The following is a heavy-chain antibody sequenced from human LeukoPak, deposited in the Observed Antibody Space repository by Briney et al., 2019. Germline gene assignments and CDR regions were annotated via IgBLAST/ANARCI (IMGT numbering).Heavy chain of an antibody. V-gene: IGHV4-34*01. CDR1: GGSFSGYY. CDR2: INHSGST. J-gene: IGHJ5*02. Sequence: PSETLSLTCAVYGGSFSGYYWSWIRQPPGKGLEWIGEINHSGSTNYNPSLKSRVTISVDTSKNQFSLKLSSVTAADTAVYYCARDRIRGYSYGFRGWFDPWGQGTLVTVSS. D-gene: IGHD5-18*01. CDR3: ARDRIRGYSYGFRGWFDP.